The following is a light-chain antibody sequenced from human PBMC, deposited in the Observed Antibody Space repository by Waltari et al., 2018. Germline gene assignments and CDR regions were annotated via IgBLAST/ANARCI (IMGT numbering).Light chain of an antibody. J-gene: IGKJ5*01. CDR2: GPS. V-gene: IGKV1-39*01. CDR3: QQSDSTPQSA. CDR1: QSINKY. Sequence: DIQMTQSPSSLSAPVGDRVTITCRASQSINKYLNWYQHKPGKAPKLLIYGPSSLYSGVPSRLSGSGAGTDVTLTINSRQDEDFATYYCQQSDSTPQSAFGQGTRLEIK.